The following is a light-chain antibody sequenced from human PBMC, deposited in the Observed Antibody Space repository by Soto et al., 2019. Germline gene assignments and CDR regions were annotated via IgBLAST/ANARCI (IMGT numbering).Light chain of an antibody. CDR1: SSNIGSNY. J-gene: IGLJ2*01. V-gene: IGLV1-47*01. CDR3: AAWDDSLSGVV. Sequence: QSVLTQPPSASGTPGQRVTISCSGSSSNIGSNYVYWYQQLPGTAPKLLIYRYNQLPSGVPDRFSGSKSGTSASLAISGLRSEDEADYYCAAWDDSLSGVVFGGGTKLTVL. CDR2: RYN.